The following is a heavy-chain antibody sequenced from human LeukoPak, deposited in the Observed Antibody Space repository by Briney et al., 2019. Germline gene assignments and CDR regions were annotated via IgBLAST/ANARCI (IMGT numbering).Heavy chain of an antibody. CDR2: ISAYNGNT. D-gene: IGHD6-13*01. Sequence: GASVKVSCKASGYTFTSYGISWVRQAPGQGLEWMGWISAYNGNTNYAQKLQGRVTMTTDTSTSTAYMELRSLRSDDTAVYYCARDRPDLYSSSWGDFQHWGQGTLVTVSS. CDR3: ARDRPDLYSSSWGDFQH. J-gene: IGHJ1*01. CDR1: GYTFTSYG. V-gene: IGHV1-18*01.